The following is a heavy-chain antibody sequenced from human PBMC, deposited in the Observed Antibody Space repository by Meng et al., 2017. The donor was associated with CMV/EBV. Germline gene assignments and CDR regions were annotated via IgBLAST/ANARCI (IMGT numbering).Heavy chain of an antibody. Sequence: SLMISCTASGFTFSHYEMNWVRPAPGKGLEWVSYIRPTGSTTYYADSMKGRFTISRDKAKNSLYLQMNSLREENTAVYYCARVGRWRGYWGQGTLVTVSS. CDR2: IRPTGSTT. D-gene: IGHD4-23*01. CDR1: GFTFSHYE. V-gene: IGHV3-48*03. CDR3: ARVGRWRGY. J-gene: IGHJ4*02.